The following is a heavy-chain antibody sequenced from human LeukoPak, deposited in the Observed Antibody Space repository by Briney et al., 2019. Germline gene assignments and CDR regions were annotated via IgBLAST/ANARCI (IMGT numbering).Heavy chain of an antibody. CDR1: GFTFSGYA. CDR3: ARDMGSGSYYSHQYGMDV. D-gene: IGHD3-10*01. J-gene: IGHJ6*02. CDR2: ISPDGSNK. V-gene: IGHV3-30*07. Sequence: GGSLRLSCAASGFTFSGYAMHWVRQAPGKGLEWVAVISPDGSNKYYADSVKGRFTISRDNSKNTLYLQMDSLRAEDTAVYYCARDMGSGSYYSHQYGMDVWGQGTTVTVSS.